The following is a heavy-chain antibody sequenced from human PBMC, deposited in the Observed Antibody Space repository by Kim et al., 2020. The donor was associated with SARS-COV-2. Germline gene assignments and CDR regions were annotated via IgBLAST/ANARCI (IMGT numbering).Heavy chain of an antibody. Sequence: SETLSLTCTVSGGSISSSSYYWGWIRQPPGKGLEWIGSIYYSGSTYYNPSLKSRVTIYVDTSKNQFSLKLSSVTAADTAVYYCARHYYFDWLLYYFDYWGQGTLVTVSS. CDR1: GGSISSSSYY. J-gene: IGHJ4*02. V-gene: IGHV4-39*01. D-gene: IGHD3-9*01. CDR3: ARHYYFDWLLYYFDY. CDR2: IYYSGST.